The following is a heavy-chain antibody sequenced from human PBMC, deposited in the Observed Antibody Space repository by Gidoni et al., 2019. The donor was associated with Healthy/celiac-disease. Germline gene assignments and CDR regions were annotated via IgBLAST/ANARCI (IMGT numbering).Heavy chain of an antibody. D-gene: IGHD2-2*01. CDR3: ARGDHQGLKRSNNAFDI. J-gene: IGHJ3*02. CDR2: SNHSGST. CDR1: GGSFSGYY. Sequence: QVQLQQWGAGLLKPSETLSLPCAVYGGSFSGYYWSWIRQPPGEGLGWIGESNHSGSTNYNPALKSRVTISVDTSKNQFSLKLSSVTAADTAVYYCARGDHQGLKRSNNAFDIWGQGTMVTVSS. V-gene: IGHV4-34*01.